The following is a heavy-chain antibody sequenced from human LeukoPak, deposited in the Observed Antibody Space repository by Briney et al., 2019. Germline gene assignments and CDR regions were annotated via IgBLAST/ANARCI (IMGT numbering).Heavy chain of an antibody. V-gene: IGHV4-4*07. CDR3: ARNAYSTQNKYFQH. D-gene: IGHD6-13*01. J-gene: IGHJ1*01. Sequence: PSETLSLTCTVPGGSISSYYWSWIRQPPGKGLEWIGRIYTSGSTNYNPSRKSRATMSVDTSKNQCSLKLSSVTAADTAVYYRARNAYSTQNKYFQHWGQGTLVTVSS. CDR1: GGSISSYY. CDR2: IYTSGST.